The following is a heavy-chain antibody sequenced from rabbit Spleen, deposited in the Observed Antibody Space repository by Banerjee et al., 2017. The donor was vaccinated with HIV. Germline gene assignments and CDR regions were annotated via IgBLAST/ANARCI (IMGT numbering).Heavy chain of an antibody. D-gene: IGHD8-1*01. CDR2: IDTGSNDFT. J-gene: IGHJ6*01. Sequence: QSLEESGGGLVKPGGTLTLTCKASGVSFSFTSYMCWVRQAPGKGLEWIACIDTGSNDFTYFASWAKGRFTISKTSSTTVTLQMTSLTAADTATYFCARDSGSSFSSYGMDLWGPGTLVTVS. V-gene: IGHV1S40*01. CDR1: GVSFSFTSY. CDR3: ARDSGSSFSSYGMDL.